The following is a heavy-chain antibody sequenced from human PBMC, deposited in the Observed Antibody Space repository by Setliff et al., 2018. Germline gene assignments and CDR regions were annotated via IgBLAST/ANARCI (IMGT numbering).Heavy chain of an antibody. CDR2: IFHTGST. CDR1: FYSISSDYF. CDR3: ARRYYSGSATYYLDAFSM. Sequence: NLPETLSLTCAVYFYSISSDYFWGWIRQPPGKGLEWIGNIFHTGSTYYNPSLKSRVTMLVDRSKNQFSLKLSSVTAADTAMYYCARRYYSGSATYYLDAFSMWGQGTMVTVSS. J-gene: IGHJ3*02. D-gene: IGHD3-10*01. V-gene: IGHV4-38-2*01.